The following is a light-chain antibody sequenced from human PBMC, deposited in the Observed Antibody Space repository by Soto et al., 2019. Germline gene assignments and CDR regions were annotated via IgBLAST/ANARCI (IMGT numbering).Light chain of an antibody. CDR3: SSYTSSSPLG. V-gene: IGLV2-14*01. CDR2: DVS. CDR1: SSDVGGYNY. Sequence: QSALTQPASVSGSPGQSIPISCTGTSSDVGGYNYVSWYQQHPGKAPKLMIYDVSNRPSGVSNRFSGSKSGNTASLTIPGLQAEDEADYYCSSYTSSSPLGFGTGTKVTV. J-gene: IGLJ1*01.